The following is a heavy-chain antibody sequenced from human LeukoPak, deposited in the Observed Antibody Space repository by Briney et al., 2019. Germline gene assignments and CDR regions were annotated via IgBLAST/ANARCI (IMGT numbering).Heavy chain of an antibody. CDR2: ISAYNGNT. CDR3: ARGIDYGDYVPWWFDP. D-gene: IGHD4-17*01. CDR1: GYTFTSYG. Sequence: GASVKVSCKASGYTFTSYGISWVRQAPGQGLEWMGWISAYNGNTNYAQKLQGRVTMTTDTSTSTAYVELRSLRSDDTAVYYCARGIDYGDYVPWWFDPWGQGTLVTVSS. V-gene: IGHV1-18*01. J-gene: IGHJ5*02.